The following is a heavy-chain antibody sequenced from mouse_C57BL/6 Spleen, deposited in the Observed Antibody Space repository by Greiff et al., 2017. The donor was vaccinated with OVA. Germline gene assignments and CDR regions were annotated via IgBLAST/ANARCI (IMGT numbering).Heavy chain of an antibody. CDR3: TRDYGSTFDY. CDR1: GFTFSSYA. CDR2: ISSGGDYI. V-gene: IGHV5-9-1*02. D-gene: IGHD1-1*01. Sequence: EVKLVESGEGLVKPGGSLKLSCAASGFTFSSYAISWVRQTPEKRLEWVAYISSGGDYIYYADTVKGRFTISRDNARNTLYLQMSSLKSEDTAMYYCTRDYGSTFDYWGQGTTLTVSS. J-gene: IGHJ2*01.